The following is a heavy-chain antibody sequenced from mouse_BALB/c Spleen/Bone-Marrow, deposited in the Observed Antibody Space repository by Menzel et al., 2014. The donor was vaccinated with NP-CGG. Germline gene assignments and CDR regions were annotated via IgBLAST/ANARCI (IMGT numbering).Heavy chain of an antibody. V-gene: IGHV2-6-7*01. CDR1: GYSLTGYG. CDR2: IWRDGST. Sequence: VLLVESGPGLVAPSQSLSITCTVSGYSLTGYGVNWVSQPPGKGLEWLGFIWRDGSTDYNSALHSRLRISKDSSKSQVLLNMTSLDSGDSARDYGGSSGGGAVDYWGQGTSVTVSS. CDR3: GSSGGGAVDY. J-gene: IGHJ4*01.